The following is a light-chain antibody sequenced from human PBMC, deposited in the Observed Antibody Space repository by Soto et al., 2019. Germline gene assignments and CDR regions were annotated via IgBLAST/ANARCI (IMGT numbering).Light chain of an antibody. Sequence: SVLTQSPGTLSLSPGERATLSCGASQSVTNNFLAWYQQKPGQAPRLLIYGASSRSTGVPDRFSGSESGTDFTLTISRLEPGDFAVYYCQQYGTPLFTFGPGTKVDIK. CDR3: QQYGTPLFT. V-gene: IGKV3-20*01. CDR2: GAS. CDR1: QSVTNNF. J-gene: IGKJ3*01.